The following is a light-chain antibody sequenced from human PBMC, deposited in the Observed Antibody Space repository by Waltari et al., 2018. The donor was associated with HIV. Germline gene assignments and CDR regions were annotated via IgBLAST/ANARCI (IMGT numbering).Light chain of an antibody. V-gene: IGKV3-15*01. J-gene: IGKJ4*01. CDR3: QQYDKWPLT. Sequence: EVVLMQSLATLSASPGDRVTLSCRASRNVNNNLAWYQQRPGQAPRLLIYGASTRATGLPARFSGSGSGTKFTLTISSLQSEDVVVYYCQQYDKWPLTFGRGTKVEIK. CDR1: RNVNNN. CDR2: GAS.